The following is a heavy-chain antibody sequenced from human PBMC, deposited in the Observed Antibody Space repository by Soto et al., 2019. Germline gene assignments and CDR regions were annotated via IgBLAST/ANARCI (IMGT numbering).Heavy chain of an antibody. CDR2: INAGNGNT. J-gene: IGHJ5*02. V-gene: IGHV1-3*01. CDR1: GYTFTSYA. D-gene: IGHD6-19*01. Sequence: ASVKVSCKASGYTFTSYAMHWVRQAPGQRLEWMGWINAGNGNTKYSQKFQGRVTITRDTSASTAYMELSSLRSEDTAVYYCARVRHSSGWYNWFDPWGQGTLVTVSS. CDR3: ARVRHSSGWYNWFDP.